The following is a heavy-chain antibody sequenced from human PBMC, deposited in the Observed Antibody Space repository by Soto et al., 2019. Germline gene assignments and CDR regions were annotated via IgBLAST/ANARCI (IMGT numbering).Heavy chain of an antibody. CDR2: IYYSGST. Sequence: QVQLQESGPGLVKPSETLSLTCTVSGGSISSYYWSWIRQPPGKGLEWIGYIYYSGSTTYNPSLKRRVTISVDTSKNQFSLKLSSVTAADTAVYYCARAWGRVFDYWGQGTLVTVSS. V-gene: IGHV4-59*01. CDR1: GGSISSYY. CDR3: ARAWGRVFDY. J-gene: IGHJ4*02. D-gene: IGHD3-16*01.